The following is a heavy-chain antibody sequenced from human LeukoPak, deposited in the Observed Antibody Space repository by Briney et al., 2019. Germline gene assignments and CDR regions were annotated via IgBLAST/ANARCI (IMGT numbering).Heavy chain of an antibody. V-gene: IGHV4-59*08. CDR3: ARHAXSYGSXTYXLDY. D-gene: IGHD3-10*01. J-gene: IGHJ4*02. CDR1: GGSISPYF. Sequence: SETLSLTCTVSGGSISPYFWSWLRQPPGKGLEWIAYIHNSGSTNYNPSLNSRLTISIDVSKNQVSLKLTSVTAADTAVYYCARHAXSYGSXTYXLDYWGQGTLVTVS. CDR2: IHNSGST.